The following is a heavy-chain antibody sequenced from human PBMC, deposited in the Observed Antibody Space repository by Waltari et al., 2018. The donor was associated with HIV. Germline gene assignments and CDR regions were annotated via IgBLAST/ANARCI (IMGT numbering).Heavy chain of an antibody. CDR3: ARDQHSATNYYGLDV. CDR2: IWADGSHE. Sequence: QVHLVESGGAVVQSGKSLRLSCAASGLHFSNYAMHWVRQGPGKGLGWLSVIWADGSHESYADFAKGRFTISRDDSDNTLFLYLSGLRADDTAVYYCARDQHSATNYYGLDVWGQGTTVTVS. D-gene: IGHD3-10*01. CDR1: GLHFSNYA. J-gene: IGHJ6*02. V-gene: IGHV3-33*02.